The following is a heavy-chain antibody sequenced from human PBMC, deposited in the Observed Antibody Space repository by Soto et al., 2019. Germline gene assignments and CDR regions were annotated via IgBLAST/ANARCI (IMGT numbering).Heavy chain of an antibody. CDR3: ARVAFGPIDY. CDR1: NYSISSGHY. V-gene: IGHV4-38-2*02. J-gene: IGHJ4*02. D-gene: IGHD3-16*01. CDR2: MYHSGTT. Sequence: SDTLSLTSTGSNYSISSGHYWGWIRQSPGEGLEWIVSMYHSGTTYYNPSLKSRVTISIDTSKNQFSLKLTSVTSADTAVYFCARVAFGPIDYWGQGTLVTVSS.